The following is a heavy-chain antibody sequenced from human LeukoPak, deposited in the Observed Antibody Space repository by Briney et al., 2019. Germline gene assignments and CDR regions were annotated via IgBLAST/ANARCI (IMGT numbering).Heavy chain of an antibody. CDR1: GYTFTSYG. Sequence: ASVKVSCKAFGYTFTSYGISWVRQAPGQGLEWMGWISAYNGNTNYAENLQGRVTITRDTSASTAYMELSSLRSEDTAVYYCARDGSGWYQSPWGQGTMVTVSS. CDR2: ISAYNGNT. D-gene: IGHD6-19*01. J-gene: IGHJ3*01. CDR3: ARDGSGWYQSP. V-gene: IGHV1-18*04.